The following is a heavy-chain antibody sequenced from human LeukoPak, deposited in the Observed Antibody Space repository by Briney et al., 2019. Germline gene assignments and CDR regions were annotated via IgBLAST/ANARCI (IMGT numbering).Heavy chain of an antibody. CDR2: ISGSGGST. J-gene: IGHJ4*02. Sequence: GGSLRRSCAASGFTFSSYAMSWVRQAPGKGLEWVSAISGSGGSTYYADSVKGRFTISRDNSKNTLDLQMNSLRAEDTAVYYCAKDDVVVPAAFFDYWGQGTLVTVSS. CDR1: GFTFSSYA. V-gene: IGHV3-23*01. CDR3: AKDDVVVPAAFFDY. D-gene: IGHD2-2*01.